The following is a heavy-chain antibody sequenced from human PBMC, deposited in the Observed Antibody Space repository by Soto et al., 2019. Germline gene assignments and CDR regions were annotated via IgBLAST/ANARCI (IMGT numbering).Heavy chain of an antibody. CDR1: GFTFSSYS. Sequence: GSLRLSCAASGFTFSSYSMNWVRQAPGKGLEWVSSISSSSSYIYYADSVKGRFTISRDNAKNSLYLQMNSLRAEDTAVYYCARAFGSSTLGVGDAFDIWGQGTMVTVSS. V-gene: IGHV3-21*01. CDR3: ARAFGSSTLGVGDAFDI. CDR2: ISSSSSYI. J-gene: IGHJ3*02. D-gene: IGHD2-8*01.